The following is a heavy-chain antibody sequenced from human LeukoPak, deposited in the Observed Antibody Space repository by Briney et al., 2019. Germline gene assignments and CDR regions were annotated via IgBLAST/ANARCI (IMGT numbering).Heavy chain of an antibody. V-gene: IGHV3-15*01. CDR1: GITFSHAW. J-gene: IGHJ4*02. CDR3: TTDLGDYGDYLRE. D-gene: IGHD4-17*01. Sequence: GGSLRLSCATSGITFSHAWMSWVRQAPGKGLEWVGRVTSESAGGTTDYPAVVKGRFSISRDDSTNMVYLQMNSLKTEDTALYYCTTDLGDYGDYLREWGQGTLVTVSS. CDR2: VTSESAGGTT.